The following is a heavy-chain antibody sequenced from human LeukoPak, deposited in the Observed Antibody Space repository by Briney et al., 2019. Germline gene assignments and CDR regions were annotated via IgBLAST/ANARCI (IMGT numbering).Heavy chain of an antibody. J-gene: IGHJ4*02. V-gene: IGHV1-3*01. CDR3: ARGRHRSGWYVPAVLDY. Sequence: RASVKVSCKASGYTLTSYALHWVRQAPGQRLEWMGWINAGNGNTKYSQKFQGRVTITRDTSASTAYMELSSLRSEDTAVYYCARGRHRSGWYVPAVLDYWGQGTLVTVSS. CDR2: INAGNGNT. CDR1: GYTLTSYA. D-gene: IGHD6-19*01.